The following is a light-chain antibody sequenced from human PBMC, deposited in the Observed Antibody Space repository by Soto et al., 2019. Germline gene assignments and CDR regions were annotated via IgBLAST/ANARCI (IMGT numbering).Light chain of an antibody. Sequence: IVLTQSPGTLSLSPGERATLSCRASQSVSSNLAWYQQKPSQAPRLLIYGASTRATDMPGTFSGRGSGTEFTLTISSLQSEDFAVYYCQQYKNWPRTFGQGTKVDIK. CDR3: QQYKNWPRT. CDR2: GAS. V-gene: IGKV3-15*01. J-gene: IGKJ1*01. CDR1: QSVSSN.